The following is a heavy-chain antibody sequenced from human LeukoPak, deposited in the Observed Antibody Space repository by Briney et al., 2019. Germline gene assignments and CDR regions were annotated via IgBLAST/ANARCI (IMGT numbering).Heavy chain of an antibody. J-gene: IGHJ6*03. V-gene: IGHV3-7*01. CDR2: IKQDGSEK. D-gene: IGHD3-22*01. CDR3: AKGPSYYYDSSGSGGYYYMDV. Sequence: GGSLRLSCAASGFTFSSYWMSWVRQAPGKGLEWVANIKQDGSEKYYVDSVKGRFTISRDNAKNSLYLQMNSLRAEDTAVYYCAKGPSYYYDSSGSGGYYYMDVWGKGTTVTVSS. CDR1: GFTFSSYW.